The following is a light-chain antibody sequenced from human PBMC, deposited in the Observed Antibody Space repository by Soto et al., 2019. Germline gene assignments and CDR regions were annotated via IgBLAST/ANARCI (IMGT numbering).Light chain of an antibody. CDR3: QQSFSTPRT. J-gene: IGKJ1*01. V-gene: IGKV1-39*01. Sequence: DIQMTQSPSSLSASVGDRVTISCRASQTINTYVNWYLQKPGKAPKLLIYAASSLHSGVPSRFSGSGSGTYFTHTISSLQPEDFATYYCQQSFSTPRTFGQGTKVEIK. CDR2: AAS. CDR1: QTINTY.